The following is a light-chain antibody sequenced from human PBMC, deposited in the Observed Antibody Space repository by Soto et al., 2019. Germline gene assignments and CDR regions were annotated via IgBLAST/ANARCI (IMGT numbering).Light chain of an antibody. CDR3: QQYYNWWT. CDR1: QSVSSSY. Sequence: ENVLTQSPGTLSLSPGERATLSCRASQSVSSSYLAWCQQKPGQAPRLLIYRTSNRATGIPDRFSGSGSGTEFTLTISSLQSEDFAVYHCQQYYNWWTFGQGTKVDIK. J-gene: IGKJ1*01. V-gene: IGKV3-20*01. CDR2: RTS.